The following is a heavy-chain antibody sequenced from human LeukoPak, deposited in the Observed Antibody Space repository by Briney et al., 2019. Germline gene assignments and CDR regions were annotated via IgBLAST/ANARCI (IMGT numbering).Heavy chain of an antibody. V-gene: IGHV3-74*01. CDR3: ARAKGMVVAATTGAFDI. CDR1: GFTFSSYW. J-gene: IGHJ3*02. Sequence: GGSLRLSCAASGFTFSSYWMHWVRQAPGKGLVWVSRINSDGSSTSYADSVKGRFTIYRDNAKNPLYLQMNSLRAEDTAVYYCARAKGMVVAATTGAFDIWGQGTMVTVSS. CDR2: INSDGSST. D-gene: IGHD2-15*01.